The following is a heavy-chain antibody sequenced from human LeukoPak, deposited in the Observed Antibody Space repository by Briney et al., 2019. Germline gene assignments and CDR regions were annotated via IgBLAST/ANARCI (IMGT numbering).Heavy chain of an antibody. CDR3: ARYNGGWSYYFDS. V-gene: IGHV4-59*01. CDR1: GGSITTYY. D-gene: IGHD6-19*01. CDR2: VYYSGST. J-gene: IGHJ4*02. Sequence: SETLSLTCTVSGGSITTYYWSWIRQPPGKGLEWIGYVYYSGSTMYKPSLKSRVTISVDTSKSQFSLRLSSVTAADTAVYYCARYNGGWSYYFDSWGPGTLVTVS.